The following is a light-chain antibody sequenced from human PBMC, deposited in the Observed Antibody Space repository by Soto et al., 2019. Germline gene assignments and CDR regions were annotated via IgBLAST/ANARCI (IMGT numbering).Light chain of an antibody. J-gene: IGKJ1*01. Sequence: EIVMTQSPATLSGSPGERATLSCRASQSLTNNYFAWYQQKPGRALRLLIDGASTRATGIPDRFSGSGSGTDFTLTISRLEPEDVAVYYCQQYEAVVTFGQGTKVDIK. CDR2: GAS. CDR3: QQYEAVVT. CDR1: QSLTNNY. V-gene: IGKV3-20*01.